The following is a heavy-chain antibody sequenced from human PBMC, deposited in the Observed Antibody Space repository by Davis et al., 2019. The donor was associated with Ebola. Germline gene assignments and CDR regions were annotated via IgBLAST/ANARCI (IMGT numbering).Heavy chain of an antibody. CDR3: ARPRSLEAPDAFHI. Sequence: GESLKISCKGPANRFTSYWINWVRQMPGKGLEWMGRIDPSDSYTNYSPSIQGHVTLSVDKSIFTAYLHWSSLKASDTGMYYCARPRSLEAPDAFHIWGQGTMVTVSS. CDR1: ANRFTSYW. D-gene: IGHD6-6*01. V-gene: IGHV5-10-1*01. CDR2: IDPSDSYT. J-gene: IGHJ3*02.